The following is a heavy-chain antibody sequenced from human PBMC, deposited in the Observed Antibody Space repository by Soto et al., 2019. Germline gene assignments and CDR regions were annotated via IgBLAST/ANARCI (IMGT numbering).Heavy chain of an antibody. CDR1: GGSISGYY. CDR3: ARGITIFGVVITNWFDP. J-gene: IGHJ5*02. CDR2: IYYSGST. V-gene: IGHV4-59*01. D-gene: IGHD3-3*01. Sequence: SETLSLTCTVSGGSISGYYWSWIRQPPGKGLEWIGYIYYSGSTNYNPSLKSRVTISVDTSKNQFSLKLSSVTAADTAVYYCARGITIFGVVITNWFDPWGQGTLVTVSS.